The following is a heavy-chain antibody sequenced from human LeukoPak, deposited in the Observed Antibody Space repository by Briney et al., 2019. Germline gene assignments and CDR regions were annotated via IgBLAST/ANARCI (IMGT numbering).Heavy chain of an antibody. CDR2: IYPGDSDT. V-gene: IGHV5-51*01. CDR3: ARGVDSSGEPLRLLPGAFDY. Sequence: GESLKISCKGSGYSFTSYWIGWVRQMPGKGLEWMGIIYPGDSDTRYSPSFQGQVTISADKSISTAYLQWSSLKASDTAMYYCARGVDSSGEPLRLLPGAFDYWGQGTLVTVSS. CDR1: GYSFTSYW. D-gene: IGHD6-19*01. J-gene: IGHJ4*02.